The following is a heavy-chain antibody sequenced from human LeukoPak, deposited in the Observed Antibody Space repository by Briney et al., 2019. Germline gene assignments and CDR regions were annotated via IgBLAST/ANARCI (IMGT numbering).Heavy chain of an antibody. CDR3: AKDLSGEYYFDY. D-gene: IGHD3-10*01. Sequence: GRSLRLSCAASGFTFSSYGMHWVRQAPGKGLEWVAVIWYDGSNKYYADSVKGRFTISRDNSKNTLYLQMNSLRAEDTAVNYCAKDLSGEYYFDYWGQGTLVTVSS. V-gene: IGHV3-33*06. CDR1: GFTFSSYG. CDR2: IWYDGSNK. J-gene: IGHJ4*02.